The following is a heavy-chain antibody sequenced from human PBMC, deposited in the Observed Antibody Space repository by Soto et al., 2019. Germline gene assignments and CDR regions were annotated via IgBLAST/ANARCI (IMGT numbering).Heavy chain of an antibody. J-gene: IGHJ4*02. CDR1: GFTFSSYS. CDR2: ISSSSSTI. CDR3: ARESSKHYDSSGYPDY. Sequence: PGGSLRLSCAASGFTFSSYSMNWVRQAPGKGLEWVSYISSSSSTIYYADSVKGRFTISRDNAKNSLYLQMNSLRDEDTAVYYCARESSKHYDSSGYPDYWGQGTLVTVSS. D-gene: IGHD3-22*01. V-gene: IGHV3-48*02.